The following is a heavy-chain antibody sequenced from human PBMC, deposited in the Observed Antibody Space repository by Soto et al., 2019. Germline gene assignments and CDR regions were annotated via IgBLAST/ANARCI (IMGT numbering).Heavy chain of an antibody. CDR3: ARTTGYSSGWYWSDYYYYYGMDV. Sequence: SATLSLTCTVSGGSLSSYYWGWIRQPAGQGLEWIGRIYTSGSTNYNPSLKSRVTMSVDTSKNQFSLKLSSVTAADTAVYYCARTTGYSSGWYWSDYYYYYGMDVWGQGTTVTVSS. CDR2: IYTSGST. V-gene: IGHV4-4*07. D-gene: IGHD6-19*01. CDR1: GGSLSSYY. J-gene: IGHJ6*02.